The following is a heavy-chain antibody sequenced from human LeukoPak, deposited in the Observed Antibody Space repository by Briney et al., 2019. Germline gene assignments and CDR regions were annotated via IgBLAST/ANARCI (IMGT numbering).Heavy chain of an antibody. CDR2: IYSSGST. D-gene: IGHD4-17*01. J-gene: IGHJ4*02. V-gene: IGHV4-59*01. CDR3: AREGTTVTHFDY. CDR1: GVSISGYY. Sequence: SESLSLTCTVSGVSISGYYWSWIRQPPGKGLEWIGYIYSSGSTNYNPSLQSRVTISVDTSKNQFSLKLSSVAAADTAVYYCAREGTTVTHFDYWGQGTLVTVSS.